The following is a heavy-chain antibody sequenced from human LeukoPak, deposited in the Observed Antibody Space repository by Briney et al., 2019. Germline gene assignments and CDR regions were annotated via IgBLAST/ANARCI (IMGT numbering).Heavy chain of an antibody. CDR2: IIPIFGTA. Sequence: GASVKVSCKASGYTFTGYYMHWVRQAPGQGLEWMGGIIPIFGTANYAQKFQGRVTITADKSTSTAYMELSSLRSEDTAVYYCARSGGDCYSCNWFDPWGQGTLVTVSS. D-gene: IGHD2-21*02. CDR1: GYTFTGYY. V-gene: IGHV1-69*06. CDR3: ARSGGDCYSCNWFDP. J-gene: IGHJ5*02.